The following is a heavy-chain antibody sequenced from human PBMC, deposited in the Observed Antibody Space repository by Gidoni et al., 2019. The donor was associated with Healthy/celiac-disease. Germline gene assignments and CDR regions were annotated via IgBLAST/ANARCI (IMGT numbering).Heavy chain of an antibody. Sequence: QVQLQESGPGLVKPSQTLSLTCTVSGCSLSRGSYYWSWIRQPAGKGLEWIGRIYTSGSTNDNPSLKSRVTISVDTSKNQFSLKLSSVTAADTAVYYCARQLIQLWLPGYWFDPWGQGTLVTVSS. V-gene: IGHV4-61*02. CDR3: ARQLIQLWLPGYWFDP. J-gene: IGHJ5*02. D-gene: IGHD5-18*01. CDR1: GCSLSRGSYY. CDR2: IYTSGST.